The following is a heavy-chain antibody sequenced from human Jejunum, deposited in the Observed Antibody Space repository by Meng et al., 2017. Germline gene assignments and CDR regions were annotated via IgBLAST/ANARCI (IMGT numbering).Heavy chain of an antibody. Sequence: QALLQASGPVLGTPSATLLPTSTVCRGSVSSPDYQWGCLRQPPGKGWECIGYAGANFQSGTNHNRSLTSRVTISLDPSKNQFSLKLTSVTAADTAVYYCARDYWGSLDYWGQGILVTVSS. CDR3: ARDYWGSLDY. V-gene: IGHV4-61*08. D-gene: IGHD3-16*01. CDR1: RGSVSSPDYQ. J-gene: IGHJ4*02. CDR2: AGANFQSGT.